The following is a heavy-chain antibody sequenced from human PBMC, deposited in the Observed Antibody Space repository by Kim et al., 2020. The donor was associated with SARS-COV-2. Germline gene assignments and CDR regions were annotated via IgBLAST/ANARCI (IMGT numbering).Heavy chain of an antibody. CDR2: IYYSGST. Sequence: SETLSLTCTVSGGSISSGGYYWSWIRQHPGKGLEWIGYIYYSGSTYYNPSLKSRVTISVDTSKNQFSLKLSSVTAADTAVYYCARDSSTSPSSYGMDVWGQGTTVTVSS. V-gene: IGHV4-31*03. CDR1: GGSISSGGYY. CDR3: ARDSSTSPSSYGMDV. D-gene: IGHD2-2*01. J-gene: IGHJ6*02.